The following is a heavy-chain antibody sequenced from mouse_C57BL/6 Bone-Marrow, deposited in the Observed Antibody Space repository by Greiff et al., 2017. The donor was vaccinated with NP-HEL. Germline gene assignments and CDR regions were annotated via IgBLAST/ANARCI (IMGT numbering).Heavy chain of an antibody. Sequence: EVKLVESGPGLAKPSQTLSLTCSVTGYSITSDYWTWIRKFPGNKLEYMGYISYSGSTYYTPSLKSRISITRDTSKNQYYLQLNSVTTEDTATYYCARYGSSYAVLYFDYWGQGTTLTVSS. V-gene: IGHV3-8*01. CDR2: ISYSGST. CDR3: ARYGSSYAVLYFDY. J-gene: IGHJ2*01. CDR1: GYSITSDY. D-gene: IGHD1-1*01.